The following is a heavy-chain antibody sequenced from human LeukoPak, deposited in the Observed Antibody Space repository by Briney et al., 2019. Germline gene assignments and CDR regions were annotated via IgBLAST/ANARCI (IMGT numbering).Heavy chain of an antibody. J-gene: IGHJ4*02. CDR1: GFTFSSYG. V-gene: IGHV3-21*01. Sequence: PGGTQRLSCAASGFTFSSYGMSWVRQAPGKGLEWVSSISSSSSYIYYADSVKGRFTISRDNAKNSLYLQMNSLRAEDTAVYYCARDTGAYYDSGGLDYWGQGTLVTVSS. CDR2: ISSSSSYI. D-gene: IGHD3-22*01. CDR3: ARDTGAYYDSGGLDY.